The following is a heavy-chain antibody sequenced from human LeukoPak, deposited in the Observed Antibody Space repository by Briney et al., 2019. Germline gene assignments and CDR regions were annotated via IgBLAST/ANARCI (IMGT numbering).Heavy chain of an antibody. J-gene: IGHJ4*02. CDR2: ISSSSSYI. D-gene: IGHD3-10*01. Sequence: GGSLRLSCAASGFTFSNYGMHWVRQAPGKGLEWVSSISSSSSYIYYADSVKGRFTISRDNAKNSLYLQMNSLRAEDTAVYYCARDPRITMVRGVIIKTLDYWGQGTLATVSS. CDR3: ARDPRITMVRGVIIKTLDY. CDR1: GFTFSNYG. V-gene: IGHV3-21*01.